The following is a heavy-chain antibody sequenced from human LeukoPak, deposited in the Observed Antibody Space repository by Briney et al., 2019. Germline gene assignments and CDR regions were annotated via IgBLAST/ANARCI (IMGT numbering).Heavy chain of an antibody. CDR3: ASELGY. J-gene: IGHJ4*02. Sequence: GGSLRLSCAAPGFTFSSYAMHWVRQAPGKGLEWVAVISYDGSNKYYADSVKGRFTISRDNSKNTLYLQMNSLRAEDTAVYYCASELGYWGQGTLVTVSS. D-gene: IGHD7-27*01. V-gene: IGHV3-30-3*01. CDR1: GFTFSSYA. CDR2: ISYDGSNK.